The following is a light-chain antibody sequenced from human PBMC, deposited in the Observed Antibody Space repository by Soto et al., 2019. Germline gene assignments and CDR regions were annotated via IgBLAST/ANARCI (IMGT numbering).Light chain of an antibody. CDR1: SSDVGNYKF. V-gene: IGLV2-23*03. Sequence: QSALTQPASVSGSPGQSITISCTGTSSDVGNYKFVSWYQQYPGKAPKLMIYEGTKRPSGVSTRFSGSKSGNTASLTISGLQADDEADYYCCSYAGSSTFVFGGGTKLTVL. J-gene: IGLJ2*01. CDR2: EGT. CDR3: CSYAGSSTFV.